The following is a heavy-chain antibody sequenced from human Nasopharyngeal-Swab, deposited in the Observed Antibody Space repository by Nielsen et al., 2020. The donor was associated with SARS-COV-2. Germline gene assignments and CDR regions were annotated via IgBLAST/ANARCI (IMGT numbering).Heavy chain of an antibody. D-gene: IGHD3-3*01. J-gene: IGHJ4*02. CDR1: GLTFSSYW. Sequence: GESLKISCVASGLTFSSYWMHWVRQAPGKGLVWVSRINSDGSSTSYADSVKGRFTISRDNAKNTLYLQMNSLRAEDTAVYYCARDPSPYDFWSGYLDYWGQGTLVTVSS. CDR2: INSDGSST. V-gene: IGHV3-74*01. CDR3: ARDPSPYDFWSGYLDY.